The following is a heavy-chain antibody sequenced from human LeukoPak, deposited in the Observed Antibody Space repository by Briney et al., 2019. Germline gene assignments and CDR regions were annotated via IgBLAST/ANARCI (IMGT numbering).Heavy chain of an antibody. V-gene: IGHV5-51*01. J-gene: IGHJ4*02. CDR3: ARHYDFLTGYYQIGS. D-gene: IGHD3-9*01. CDR1: GYSFTSSW. CDR2: IYPGVSDT. Sequence: GESLKISCKGSGYSFTSSWIGWVGQMPGKGLEWMGLIYPGVSDTRYSPSFRGKVTISADNSITSAYLQWSSLKASDTAMYYCARHYDFLTGYYQIGSWGRGTLVTVSS.